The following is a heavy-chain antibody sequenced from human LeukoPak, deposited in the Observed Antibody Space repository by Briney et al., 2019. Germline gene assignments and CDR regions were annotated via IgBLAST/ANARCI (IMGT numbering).Heavy chain of an antibody. CDR2: IWYDGTNK. J-gene: IGHJ4*02. Sequence: QTGGSLRLTCAASGFTFSSYGMHWVRQAPGKGLEWVAVIWYDGTNKYYADSVKGRFTISRDNSKNTLYLQMNSLRAEDTAMYYCARVYCSGGSCVGPFDYWGQGTRVTVSS. CDR3: ARVYCSGGSCVGPFDY. D-gene: IGHD2-15*01. V-gene: IGHV3-33*01. CDR1: GFTFSSYG.